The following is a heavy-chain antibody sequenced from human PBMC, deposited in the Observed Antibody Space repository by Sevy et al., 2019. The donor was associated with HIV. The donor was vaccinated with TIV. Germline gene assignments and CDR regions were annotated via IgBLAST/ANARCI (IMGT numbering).Heavy chain of an antibody. D-gene: IGHD3-22*01. V-gene: IGHV3-33*08. J-gene: IGHJ4*02. Sequence: GGSLRLSCAASGFPFSNYAMSWIRQAPGKGMEWVAIIWSDGAYQYHGDSVKGRFTISRDNSKNTLYLQMNNVRVEDTAVYYCARGGYYYDNAAYYALDSWGQGTLVTVSS. CDR2: IWSDGAYQ. CDR1: GFPFSNYA. CDR3: ARGGYYYDNAAYYALDS.